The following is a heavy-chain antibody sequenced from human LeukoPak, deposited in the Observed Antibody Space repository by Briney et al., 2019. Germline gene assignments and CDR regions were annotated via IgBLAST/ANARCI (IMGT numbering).Heavy chain of an antibody. CDR1: GGSISSYY. CDR3: ARESGYSGNYYDSYGLDV. D-gene: IGHD1-26*01. J-gene: IGHJ6*02. Sequence: SETLSLTCTVSGGSISSYYWSWIRQPPGKGLEWIGYIYYSGSTNYNPSLKSRVTLSVDTSKNQFSLKLSSVTAADTAVYYCARESGYSGNYYDSYGLDVWGQGTTVTVSS. CDR2: IYYSGST. V-gene: IGHV4-59*01.